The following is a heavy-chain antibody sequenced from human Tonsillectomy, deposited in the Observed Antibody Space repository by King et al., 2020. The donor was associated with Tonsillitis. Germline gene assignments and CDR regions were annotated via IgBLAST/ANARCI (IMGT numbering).Heavy chain of an antibody. Sequence: LQLVQSGGGVVQPGRSLRLSCAASGFTFSAHAMHWVRQAPGTGLEWVPVITYDGSIKYSADSVKGRFTMSRDNYENTLYLQMNSLRAEDTAVYYCAREGYYDSSGYFDYWGQGTLVTVSS. CDR2: ITYDGSIK. J-gene: IGHJ4*02. D-gene: IGHD3-22*01. CDR3: AREGYYDSSGYFDY. CDR1: GFTFSAHA. V-gene: IGHV3-30*01.